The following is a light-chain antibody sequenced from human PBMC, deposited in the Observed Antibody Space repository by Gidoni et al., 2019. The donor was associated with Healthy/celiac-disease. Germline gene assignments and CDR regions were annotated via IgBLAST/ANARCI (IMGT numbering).Light chain of an antibody. CDR2: DVS. Sequence: QSALTQPASVSGSPGHSITISCTGTSSDVGGYNYVSWYQQHPGKAPKLMIYDVSNRPSGVSNRFSGSKSGNTASLTISGLQAEDEADYYCSSYTSSRGVVFGGGTKLTVL. V-gene: IGLV2-14*03. CDR1: SSDVGGYNY. J-gene: IGLJ2*01. CDR3: SSYTSSRGVV.